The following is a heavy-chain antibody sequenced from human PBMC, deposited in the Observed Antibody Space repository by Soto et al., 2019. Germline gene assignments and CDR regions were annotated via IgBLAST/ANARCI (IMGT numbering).Heavy chain of an antibody. V-gene: IGHV4-31*03. CDR2: IYFSGTT. J-gene: IGHJ5*02. CDR1: GGSISSGDYY. CDR3: ARRDRSGFSYWLDT. Sequence: PSETLSLTCTVSGGSISSGDYYSSLIRQHPGKGLEWIGTIYFSGTTYYNPSLKTRVTISVDTSHSQFSLKLSFVTDADKAVYYCARRDRSGFSYWLDTWGQGTLVTVSS. D-gene: IGHD3-22*01.